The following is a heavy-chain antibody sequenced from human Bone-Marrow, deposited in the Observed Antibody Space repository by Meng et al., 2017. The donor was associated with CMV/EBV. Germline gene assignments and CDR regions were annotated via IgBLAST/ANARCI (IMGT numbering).Heavy chain of an antibody. CDR1: GYTFTGYY. V-gene: IGHV1-2*02. J-gene: IGHJ6*02. CDR3: ARGLRITMVRHGMDV. Sequence: ASVKVSCKASGYTFTGYYMHWVRQAPGQGLEWMGWINPNSGGTNYAQKFQGRVTMTRDTSISTAYMELSRLRSDDTAVYYCARGLRITMVRHGMDVWGQGTTVTVSS. D-gene: IGHD3-10*01. CDR2: INPNSGGT.